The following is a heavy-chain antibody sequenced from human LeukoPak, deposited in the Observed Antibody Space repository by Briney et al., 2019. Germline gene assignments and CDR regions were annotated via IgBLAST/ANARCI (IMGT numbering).Heavy chain of an antibody. D-gene: IGHD6-13*01. CDR2: IYPGDSDT. CDR1: GYSFTSYW. J-gene: IGHJ4*02. CDR3: ARRVFFGSSSWYYFDY. Sequence: GESLKISCKGSGYSFTSYWIGWVCQMPGKGLEWMGIIYPGDSDTRYSPSFQGQVTISADKSISTAYLQWSSLKASDTAMYYCARRVFFGSSSWYYFDYWGQGTLVTVSS. V-gene: IGHV5-51*01.